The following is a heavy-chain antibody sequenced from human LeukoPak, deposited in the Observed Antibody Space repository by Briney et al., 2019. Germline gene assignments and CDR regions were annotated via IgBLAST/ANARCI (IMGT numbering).Heavy chain of an antibody. Sequence: PGGSLRLSCAASGFTFSSYAMSWVRQAPGKGLEWVSTVTSSGGSTYYSDSVKGRFTISRDNSKNTLYLQMNSLRVEDTAVYYRAKRPTDMASLDYWGQGTLVTISS. J-gene: IGHJ4*02. CDR3: AKRPTDMASLDY. D-gene: IGHD5/OR15-5a*01. CDR1: GFTFSSYA. CDR2: VTSSGGST. V-gene: IGHV3-23*01.